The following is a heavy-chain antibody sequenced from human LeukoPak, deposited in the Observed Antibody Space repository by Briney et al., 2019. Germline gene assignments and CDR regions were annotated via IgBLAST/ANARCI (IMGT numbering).Heavy chain of an antibody. CDR1: GFTFSSYW. V-gene: IGHV3-7*03. J-gene: IGHJ4*02. CDR3: AREPTDDSSGYYYYSGYYFDY. CDR2: IKQDGSEK. Sequence: SGGSLRLSCAASGFTFSSYWMSWVRQAPGKGLECVANIKQDGSEKYYVHHVKRRFHNSRDNAKRPLYLQMNSLRAEDTAVYYCAREPTDDSSGYYYYSGYYFDYWGQGTLVTVSS. D-gene: IGHD3-22*01.